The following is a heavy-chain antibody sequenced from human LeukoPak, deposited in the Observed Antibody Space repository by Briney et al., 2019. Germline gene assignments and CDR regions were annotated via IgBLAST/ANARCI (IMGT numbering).Heavy chain of an antibody. J-gene: IGHJ3*02. Sequence: GGSLRLSCAASGFTFSSYATSWVRQAPGKGLEWVSAISGSGGSTYYADSVKGRFTIYRDNSKNTLYLQMNSLRAEDTAVYYCATRDGYSSGWYRGDAFDIWGQGTMVTVSS. CDR1: GFTFSSYA. V-gene: IGHV3-23*01. D-gene: IGHD6-19*01. CDR2: ISGSGGST. CDR3: ATRDGYSSGWYRGDAFDI.